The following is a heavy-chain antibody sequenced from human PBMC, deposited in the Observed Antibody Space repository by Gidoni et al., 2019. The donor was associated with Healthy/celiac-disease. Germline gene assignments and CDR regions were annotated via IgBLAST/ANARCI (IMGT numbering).Heavy chain of an antibody. CDR3: AKDLAPGVVPAAMNDAFDI. V-gene: IGHV3-23*01. Sequence: EVQLLESGGGLVQPGGSLRLSCAASGFTFSSYAMSWVRQAPGKGLEWVSAISGSGGSTYYADSVKGRFTISRDNSKNTLYLQMNSLRAEDTAVYYCAKDLAPGVVPAAMNDAFDIWGQGTMVTVSS. J-gene: IGHJ3*02. CDR2: ISGSGGST. CDR1: GFTFSSYA. D-gene: IGHD2-2*01.